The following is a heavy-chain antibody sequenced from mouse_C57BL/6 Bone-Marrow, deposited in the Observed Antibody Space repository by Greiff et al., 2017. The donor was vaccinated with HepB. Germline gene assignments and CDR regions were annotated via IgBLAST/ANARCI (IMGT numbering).Heavy chain of an antibody. Sequence: VQLQQPGAELVKPGASVKLSCKASGYTFTSYWMHWVKQRPGRGLEWIGRIDPKSGGTKYNEKLKRKATLTVDKPSSTAYMQLSSLTSEDSAVYYCARELLRYYYAMDYWGQGTSVTVAS. D-gene: IGHD1-1*01. CDR1: GYTFTSYW. CDR3: ARELLRYYYAMDY. CDR2: IDPKSGGT. J-gene: IGHJ4*01. V-gene: IGHV1-72*01.